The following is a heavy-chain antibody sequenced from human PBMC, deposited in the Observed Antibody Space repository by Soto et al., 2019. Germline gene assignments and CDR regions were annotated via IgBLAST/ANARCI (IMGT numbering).Heavy chain of an antibody. Sequence: PSETLSLTCTVSGGSIRSYYWSWIRQPPGKGLEWIGFIYYSGSTNYNLALKSRVTMSVDTSKNQFSLKLSSVTAADTAVYYCARHYGYTYGGHFDYWGRGTLVTVSS. CDR2: IYYSGST. CDR3: ARHYGYTYGGHFDY. CDR1: GGSIRSYY. J-gene: IGHJ4*02. V-gene: IGHV4-59*08. D-gene: IGHD5-18*01.